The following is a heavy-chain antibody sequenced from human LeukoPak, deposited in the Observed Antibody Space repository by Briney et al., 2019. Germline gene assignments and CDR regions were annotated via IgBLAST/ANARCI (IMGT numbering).Heavy chain of an antibody. CDR3: ARDDIAAAGSPFDY. V-gene: IGHV4-59*02. CDR1: GGSVSDYY. J-gene: IGHJ4*02. Sequence: SETLSLTCTISGGSVSDYYWSWIRQSPGKGLEWIGYIYYTGSTTYNPSLKSRVTISVDTSKNQFSLKLSSVTAADTAVYYCARDDIAAAGSPFDYWGQGTLVTVSS. CDR2: IYYTGST. D-gene: IGHD6-13*01.